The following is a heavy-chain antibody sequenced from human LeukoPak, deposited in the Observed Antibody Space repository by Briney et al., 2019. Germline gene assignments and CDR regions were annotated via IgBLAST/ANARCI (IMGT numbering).Heavy chain of an antibody. CDR3: ARVVSSSWSWTYYYMDV. CDR2: IYYSGST. J-gene: IGHJ6*03. D-gene: IGHD6-13*01. CDR1: GGSISSSSYY. V-gene: IGHV4-39*07. Sequence: SETLSLTCTVSGGSISSSSYYWGWIRQPPGKGLEWIGSIYYSGSTYYNPSLKSRVTISVDTSKNQFSLKLSSVTAADTAVYYCARVVSSSWSWTYYYMDVWGKGTTVTVSS.